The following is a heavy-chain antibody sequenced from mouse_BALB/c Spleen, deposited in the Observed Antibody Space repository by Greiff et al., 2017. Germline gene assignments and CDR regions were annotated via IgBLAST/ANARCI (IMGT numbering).Heavy chain of an antibody. J-gene: IGHJ2*01. D-gene: IGHD1-1*01. CDR3: ARNYDSSYEYYLDY. V-gene: IGHV1-20*01. CDR2: ISTYDGDT. CDR1: GFSFTGYF. Sequence: VQLQQSGPGLVKPGASLKISCTASGFSFTGYFMTWVLQSPGKRLEWIGRISTYDGDTYYNQKMKGKATLTEDKSSSTPHMEIRRLTSEDSAVYYCARNYDSSYEYYLDYWGQGTTLTVSS.